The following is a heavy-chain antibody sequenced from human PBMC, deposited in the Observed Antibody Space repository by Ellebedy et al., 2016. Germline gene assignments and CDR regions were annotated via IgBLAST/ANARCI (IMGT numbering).Heavy chain of an antibody. D-gene: IGHD2-15*01. Sequence: GGSLRLXYAASGFTFSNYAMNWVRQAPGKGLEWVSAISGSGGSTYYADSVKGRFTISRDNSKNTLYLQMHSLRPEDTAVYYCAKGRGYCSGGSCYSEYWGQGTLVTVSS. V-gene: IGHV3-23*01. CDR2: ISGSGGST. CDR1: GFTFSNYA. J-gene: IGHJ4*02. CDR3: AKGRGYCSGGSCYSEY.